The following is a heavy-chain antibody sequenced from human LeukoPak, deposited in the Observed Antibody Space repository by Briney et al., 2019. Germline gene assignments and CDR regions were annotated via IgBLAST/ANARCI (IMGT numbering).Heavy chain of an antibody. D-gene: IGHD3-16*01. CDR1: GFTFREYF. Sequence: PGGSLRLSCAGSGFTFREYFMHWVRQAPGKGLEYLSVISYNGEETYYANSVKGRFTISIDNSKNTLYLQMGSLRAEDTAIYFCARDPSVGGFSGSELDLWGQGTLVTVSS. V-gene: IGHV3-64*01. CDR3: ARDPSVGGFSGSELDL. CDR2: ISYNGEET. J-gene: IGHJ5*02.